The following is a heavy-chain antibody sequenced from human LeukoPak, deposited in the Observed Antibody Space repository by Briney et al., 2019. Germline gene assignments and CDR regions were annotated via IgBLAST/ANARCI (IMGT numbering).Heavy chain of an antibody. CDR3: ARGGGWELLASVWFDP. CDR1: GFTFSSYA. D-gene: IGHD1-26*01. V-gene: IGHV3-64*02. J-gene: IGHJ5*02. Sequence: GGSLRLSCAASGFTFSSYAMHWVRQAPGKGLEYVSAISSNGGSTYYADSVKGRFTISRDNSKNTLYLQMGSLRAEDMAVYYCARGGGWELLASVWFDPWGQGTLVTVSS. CDR2: ISSNGGST.